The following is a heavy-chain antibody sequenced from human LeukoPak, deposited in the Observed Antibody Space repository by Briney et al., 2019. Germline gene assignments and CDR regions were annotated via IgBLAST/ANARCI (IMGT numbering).Heavy chain of an antibody. D-gene: IGHD2-15*01. CDR2: INPSGGST. V-gene: IGHV1-46*01. CDR1: GYTFTSYY. CDR3: ARVGSLYCSSSSCYGMGYYFDY. J-gene: IGHJ4*02. Sequence: GASVKVSCKASGYTFTSYYMHWVRQAPGQGLEWMGIINPSGGSTSYAQKFQGRVTMTRDMSTSTVYMELSNLRSEDTAVYYCARVGSLYCSSSSCYGMGYYFDYWGQGTLVTVSS.